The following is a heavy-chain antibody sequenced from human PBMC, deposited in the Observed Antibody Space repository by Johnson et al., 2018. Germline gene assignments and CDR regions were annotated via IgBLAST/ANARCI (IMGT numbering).Heavy chain of an antibody. Sequence: VQLQESGGGLVQPGGSLRLSCAASGFTVSSNYMSWVRQAPGKGLEWVSVIYNGGSTYYADSVKGRFTISRDNSKNTVYLQMNSLRAEDTAVYYCSRHRGGTYGHAFYIWGQGTMVTVSS. CDR2: IYNGGST. CDR3: SRHRGGTYGHAFYI. V-gene: IGHV3-66*02. J-gene: IGHJ3*02. CDR1: GFTVSSNY. D-gene: IGHD3-16*01.